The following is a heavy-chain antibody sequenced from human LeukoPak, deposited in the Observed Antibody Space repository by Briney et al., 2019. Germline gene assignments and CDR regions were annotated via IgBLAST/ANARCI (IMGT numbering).Heavy chain of an antibody. CDR3: ARLRSSGYYYLFDY. D-gene: IGHD3-22*01. CDR2: IDWDDGK. CDR1: GFSLSTSGMC. J-gene: IGHJ4*02. V-gene: IGHV2-70*11. Sequence: RSQTLTLTCTFSGFSLSTSGMCVSWIRQPPGKALEWLARIDWDDGKYYSTSLKTRLTISKDTSKNQVVLTMTNMDPVDTATYYCARLRSSGYYYLFDYWGQGTLVTVSS.